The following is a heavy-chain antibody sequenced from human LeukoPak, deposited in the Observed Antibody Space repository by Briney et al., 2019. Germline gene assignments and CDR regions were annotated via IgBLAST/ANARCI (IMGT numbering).Heavy chain of an antibody. CDR2: IIPIFGTA. D-gene: IGHD5-18*01. Sequence: KISCKGSGYSFTSYWIGWVRQAPGQGLEWMGGIIPIFGTANYAQKFQGRVTITADESTSTAYMELSSLRSEDTAVYYCARGVDTAMGLYYYYMDVWGKGTTVTVSS. V-gene: IGHV1-69*01. CDR3: ARGVDTAMGLYYYYMDV. CDR1: GYSFTSYW. J-gene: IGHJ6*03.